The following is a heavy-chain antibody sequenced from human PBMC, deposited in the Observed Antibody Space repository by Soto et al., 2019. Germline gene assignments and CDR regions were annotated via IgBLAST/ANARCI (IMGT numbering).Heavy chain of an antibody. D-gene: IGHD2-2*01. CDR1: GGTFSSYA. CDR2: IIPIFGTA. Sequence: QVQLVQSGAEVKKPGSSVKVSCKASGGTFSSYAISWVRQAPGQGLEWMGGIIPIFGTANYAQKFQGRVTITADESTSTACMELSSLRSEDTAVYYCARDIVLVPAALMNWFDPWGQGTLVTVSS. V-gene: IGHV1-69*12. J-gene: IGHJ5*02. CDR3: ARDIVLVPAALMNWFDP.